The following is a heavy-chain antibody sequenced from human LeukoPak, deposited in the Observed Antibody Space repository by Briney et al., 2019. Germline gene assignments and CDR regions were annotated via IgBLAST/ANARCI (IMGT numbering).Heavy chain of an antibody. J-gene: IGHJ4*02. V-gene: IGHV4-30-4*08. Sequence: PSETLSLTCTVSGGSISSGDYYWSWIRQPPGKGLEWIGYIYYSGSTYYNPSLKSRVTISVDTSKNQFSLKLSSVTAADTAVYYCARVAYYYDSSGYPPVDYWGQGTLVTVSS. D-gene: IGHD3-22*01. CDR1: GGSISSGDYY. CDR2: IYYSGST. CDR3: ARVAYYYDSSGYPPVDY.